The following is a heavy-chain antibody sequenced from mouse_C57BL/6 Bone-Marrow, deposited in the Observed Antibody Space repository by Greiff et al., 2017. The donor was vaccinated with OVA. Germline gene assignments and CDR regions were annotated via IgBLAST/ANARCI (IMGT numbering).Heavy chain of an antibody. CDR1: GFNIKDDY. CDR2: IDPENGDT. D-gene: IGHD1-1*01. V-gene: IGHV14-4*01. Sequence: EVQLQQSGAELVRPGASVKLSCTASGFNIKDDYMHWVKQRPEQGLEWIGWIDPENGDTEYASKFQGKATITADTSSNTAYLQLSSLTSEDTAVYYCTSYYGSTPYYAMDYWGQGTSVTVSS. CDR3: TSYYGSTPYYAMDY. J-gene: IGHJ4*01.